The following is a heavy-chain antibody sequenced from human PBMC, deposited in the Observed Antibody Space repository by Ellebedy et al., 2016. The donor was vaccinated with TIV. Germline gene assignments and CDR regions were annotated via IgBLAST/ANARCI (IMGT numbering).Heavy chain of an antibody. CDR2: IYSGGST. Sequence: PGGSLRLSCAASGFTVSNNYMSWVRQAPGKVLEWVSVIYSGGSTYYADSVKGRFTISSDNSKNTLYLQMNSLRAEDTAVYYSAKTRTTPNDYGDYDRFDYWGQGTLVTVSS. CDR3: AKTRTTPNDYGDYDRFDY. D-gene: IGHD4-17*01. CDR1: GFTVSNNY. J-gene: IGHJ4*02. V-gene: IGHV3-53*01.